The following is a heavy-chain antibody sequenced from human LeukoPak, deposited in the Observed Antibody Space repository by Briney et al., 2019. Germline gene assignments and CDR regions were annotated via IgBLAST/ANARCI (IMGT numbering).Heavy chain of an antibody. CDR1: GFTFSSYG. Sequence: GGSLRLSCAASGFTFSSYGMHWVRQAPGKGLEWVAVISYDGSNKYYADSVKGRFTISRDNSKNTLYLQMDSLRAEDTAVYYCARALSHYYGSGSYWSLDYWGQGTLVTVSS. CDR2: ISYDGSNK. D-gene: IGHD3-10*01. CDR3: ARALSHYYGSGSYWSLDY. V-gene: IGHV3-30*03. J-gene: IGHJ4*02.